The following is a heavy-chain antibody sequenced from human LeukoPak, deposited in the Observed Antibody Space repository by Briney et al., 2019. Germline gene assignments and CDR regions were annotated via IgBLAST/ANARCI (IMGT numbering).Heavy chain of an antibody. D-gene: IGHD6-19*01. CDR1: GFTFSSYS. CDR2: ISSSSSYI. CDR3: ARDREEAGTIYYYYYMDV. V-gene: IGHV3-21*01. Sequence: RGSLRLSCAASGFTFSSYSMNWVRQAPGKGLEWVSSISSSSSYIYYADSVKGRFTISRDNAKNSLYLQMNSLRAEDTAVYYCARDREEAGTIYYYYYMDVWGKGTTVTVSS. J-gene: IGHJ6*03.